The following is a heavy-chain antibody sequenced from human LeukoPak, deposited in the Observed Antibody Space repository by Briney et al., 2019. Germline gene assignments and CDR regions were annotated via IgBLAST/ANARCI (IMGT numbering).Heavy chain of an antibody. CDR1: GGSISSGGYY. Sequence: SQTLSLTCTVSGGSISSGGYYWSWIRQHPGKGLEWIGYIYYSGSTYYNPSLKSRVTISVDTSKNQFSLKLSSVTPADTAVYYCARTVPLSYYYDSSGYYYDYWGQGTLVTVSS. CDR2: IYYSGST. CDR3: ARTVPLSYYYDSSGYYYDY. D-gene: IGHD3-22*01. J-gene: IGHJ4*02. V-gene: IGHV4-31*03.